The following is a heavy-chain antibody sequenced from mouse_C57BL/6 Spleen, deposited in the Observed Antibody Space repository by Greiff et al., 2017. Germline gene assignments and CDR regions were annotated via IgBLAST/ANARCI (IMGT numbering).Heavy chain of an antibody. J-gene: IGHJ3*01. CDR1: GYTFTDYY. D-gene: IGHD2-4*01. CDR3: ARSEIYYDYRFAY. Sequence: EVQLQQSGPELVKPGASVTISCKASGYTFTDYYMTWVKQNHGQGLEWIGDINPNTGGTSYNQKFKGKATLTVDKSSSTAYMVLRSLTSEDSAVYYGARSEIYYDYRFAYWGQGTLVTVSA. CDR2: INPNTGGT. V-gene: IGHV1-26*01.